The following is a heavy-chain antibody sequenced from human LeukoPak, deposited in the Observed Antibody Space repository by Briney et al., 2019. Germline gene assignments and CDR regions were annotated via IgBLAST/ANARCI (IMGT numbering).Heavy chain of an antibody. Sequence: GGSLRLSCAVSGINFRDYAMSWIRQTPGKGLEWVSAISASGGSTYHADSVKGRFTISRDNSQNTLYLEMKSLRVEDTAVYYCAKDRDYDFWSGKLFDPWGQGTSVTVSS. CDR2: ISASGGST. CDR1: GINFRDYA. J-gene: IGHJ5*02. V-gene: IGHV3-23*01. D-gene: IGHD3-3*01. CDR3: AKDRDYDFWSGKLFDP.